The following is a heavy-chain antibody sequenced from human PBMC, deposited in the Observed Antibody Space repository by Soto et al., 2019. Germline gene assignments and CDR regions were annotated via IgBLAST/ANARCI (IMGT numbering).Heavy chain of an antibody. CDR3: ATSYGSGYRAFDF. CDR2: VNPILSMS. Sequence: QVQLVQSGAEVKRPGSSVMVSCKASGDTFNFYSINWVRQAPGLGLEWMGRVNPILSMSNYAQRFQGRVTMTADKSTSTAYMELSGLRSEDTAIYYCATSYGSGYRAFDFWGQGALVTVS. J-gene: IGHJ4*02. CDR1: GDTFNFYS. D-gene: IGHD3-10*01. V-gene: IGHV1-69*04.